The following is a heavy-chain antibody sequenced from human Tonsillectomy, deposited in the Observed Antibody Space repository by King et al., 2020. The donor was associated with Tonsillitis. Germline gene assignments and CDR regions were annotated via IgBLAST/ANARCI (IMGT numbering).Heavy chain of an antibody. CDR2: IYWDDDK. D-gene: IGHD1-14*01. CDR1: GFSLSTSGVG. J-gene: IGHJ6*02. Sequence: TLQEAGPTLVKPPQTLTLTCTFSGFSLSTSGVGVGWIRQPPGKALEWLALIYWDDDKRYSPSLKSRLTITKDTSKDQVVLTMTNMDPVDTVTYYCAHISMDDLAEIHYYDIDVRDQGATVTVS. CDR3: AHISMDDLAEIHYYDIDV. V-gene: IGHV2-5*02.